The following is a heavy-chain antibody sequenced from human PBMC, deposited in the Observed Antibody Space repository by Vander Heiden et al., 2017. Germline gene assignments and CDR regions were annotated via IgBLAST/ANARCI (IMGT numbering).Heavy chain of an antibody. V-gene: IGHV4-34*01. D-gene: IGHD2-15*01. Sequence: QVQLQQWGAGLLKPSETLSLTCAVYGGSFSSYFWSWIRQPPGKGLGWIGEIHHSGSTNYNPSLKSRVSISVDTSKNQFSLKMSSVTAADTAVYYCARAPKDCSTGSCYSTGFDYWGQGNMVTVSS. CDR3: ARAPKDCSTGSCYSTGFDY. CDR2: IHHSGST. CDR1: GGSFSSYF. J-gene: IGHJ4*02.